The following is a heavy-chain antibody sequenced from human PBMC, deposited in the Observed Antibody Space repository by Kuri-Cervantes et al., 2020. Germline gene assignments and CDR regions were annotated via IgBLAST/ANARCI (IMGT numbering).Heavy chain of an antibody. Sequence: GGSLRLSCAASGFTFDDYAMHWVRQAPGKGLEWVSCISWNSENIAYVDSVKGRFTISRDNAKNSLYLQMNSLRAEDTAVYYCAREMGNWGYFDYWGQGTLVTVSS. CDR3: AREMGNWGYFDY. J-gene: IGHJ4*02. D-gene: IGHD7-27*01. CDR1: GFTFDDYA. V-gene: IGHV3-9*01. CDR2: ISWNSENI.